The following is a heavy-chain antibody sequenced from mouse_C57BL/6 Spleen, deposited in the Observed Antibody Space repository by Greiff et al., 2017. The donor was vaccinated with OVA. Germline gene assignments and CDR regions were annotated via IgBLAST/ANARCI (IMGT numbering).Heavy chain of an antibody. CDR1: GYTFTSYW. Sequence: VKLQQPGAELVKPGASVKLSCKASGYTFTSYWMHWVKQRPGQGLEWIGMIHPNSGSTNYNEKFKSKATLTVDKSSSTAYMQLSSLTSEDSAVYYCARGIYYDYGAGDYWGQGTSVTVSS. CDR2: IHPNSGST. D-gene: IGHD2-4*01. J-gene: IGHJ4*01. V-gene: IGHV1-64*01. CDR3: ARGIYYDYGAGDY.